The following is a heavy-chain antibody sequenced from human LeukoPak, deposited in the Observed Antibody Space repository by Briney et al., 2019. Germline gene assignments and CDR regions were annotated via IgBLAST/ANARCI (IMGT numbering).Heavy chain of an antibody. D-gene: IGHD1-20*01. V-gene: IGHV1-69*04. CDR2: IIPILGIA. CDR3: ASGNNWNDEGPDY. CDR1: GYTFTSYG. J-gene: IGHJ4*02. Sequence: ASVKVSCKASGYTFTSYGINWVRQAPGQGLEWMGRIIPILGIANYAQKFQGRVTITADKSTSTAYMELSSLRSEDTAVYYCASGNNWNDEGPDYWGQGTLVTVSS.